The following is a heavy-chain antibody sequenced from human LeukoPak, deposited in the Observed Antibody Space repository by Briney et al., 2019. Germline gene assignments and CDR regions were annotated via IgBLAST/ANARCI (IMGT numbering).Heavy chain of an antibody. CDR1: GYTFTSYD. Sequence: ASVTVSCKASGYTFTSYDIHWVRQAAGQGLEWMGWMNPNSGNTGYAQKFQGRVTMTRNTSISTAYMELSSLRSEDTAVYYCAREFVFWYSSGWYGGYWGQGTLVTVSS. D-gene: IGHD6-19*01. V-gene: IGHV1-8*01. CDR3: AREFVFWYSSGWYGGY. CDR2: MNPNSGNT. J-gene: IGHJ4*02.